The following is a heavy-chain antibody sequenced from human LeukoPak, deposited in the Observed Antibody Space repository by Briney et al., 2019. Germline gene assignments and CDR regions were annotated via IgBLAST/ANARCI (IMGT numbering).Heavy chain of an antibody. V-gene: IGHV3-23*01. D-gene: IGHD1-26*01. Sequence: GGSLRLSCEASGLTFNKYGVSWVRQAPGKGLEWVSNISGSGGGTHYASSVKDRAAISRDNSKNTVYLQINGLRAEDTAVYFCVKWDENYYSMDVWGRGTTVTLSS. CDR2: ISGSGGGT. CDR1: GLTFNKYG. CDR3: VKWDENYYSMDV. J-gene: IGHJ6*03.